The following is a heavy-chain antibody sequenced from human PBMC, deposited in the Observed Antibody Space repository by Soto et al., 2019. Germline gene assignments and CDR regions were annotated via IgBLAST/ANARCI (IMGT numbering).Heavy chain of an antibody. CDR1: GVSISGSSYY. CDR3: ARHGSS. J-gene: IGHJ5*02. Sequence: SETLSLTCSVSGVSISGSSYYWGWIRQPPGKGLEWIGSIYYSGQIYYNPSLKSRVTISVDRSKNQFSLNLTSVTATDTAFYYCARHGSSWGQGTLVTVS. CDR2: IYYSGQI. V-gene: IGHV4-39*01.